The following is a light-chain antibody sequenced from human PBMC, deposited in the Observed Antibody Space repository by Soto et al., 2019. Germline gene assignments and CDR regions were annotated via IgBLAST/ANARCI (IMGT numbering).Light chain of an antibody. Sequence: QSVLTQPASVSGSPGQSITISCTGTSSDVGSYNYVSWYQQHPGKAPKLMIHDVSNRPSGVSDRFSGSKSGNTASLTISGLQAEDEADYYCCSYAGSFYVFGTGTKVTVL. V-gene: IGLV2-14*01. CDR2: DVS. CDR1: SSDVGSYNY. J-gene: IGLJ1*01. CDR3: CSYAGSFYV.